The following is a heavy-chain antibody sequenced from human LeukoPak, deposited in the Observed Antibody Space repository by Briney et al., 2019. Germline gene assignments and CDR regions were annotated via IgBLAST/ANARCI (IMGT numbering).Heavy chain of an antibody. V-gene: IGHV1-18*04. CDR1: GYTFTSCG. J-gene: IGHJ4*02. CDR3: ARAKRGCYDRPDYYFDY. CDR2: ISAYNGNT. Sequence: ASVKVSCKASGYTFTSCGISWVRQAPGQGLEWMGWISAYNGNTNYAQKLQGRVTMTTDTSTSTAYMELRSLRSDDTAVYYCARAKRGCYDRPDYYFDYWGEGTLVTVSS. D-gene: IGHD5-12*01.